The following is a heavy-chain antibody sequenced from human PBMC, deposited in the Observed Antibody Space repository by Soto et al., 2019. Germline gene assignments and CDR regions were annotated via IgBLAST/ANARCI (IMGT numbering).Heavy chain of an antibody. Sequence: GGSLRLSCAASGFTFSSYWMSWVRRAPGKGLEWVANIKQDGSEKYYVDSVKGRFTISRDNAKNSLYLQMNSLRAEDTAVYYCARERFSGWPDYWGQGTLVTVSS. CDR3: ARERFSGWPDY. D-gene: IGHD6-19*01. V-gene: IGHV3-7*03. J-gene: IGHJ4*02. CDR2: IKQDGSEK. CDR1: GFTFSSYW.